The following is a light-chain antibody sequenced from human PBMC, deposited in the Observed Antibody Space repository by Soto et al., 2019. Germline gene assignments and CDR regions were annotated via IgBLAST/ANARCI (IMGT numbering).Light chain of an antibody. CDR1: SSDVGGYNY. CDR3: SSYTSSSTRV. Sequence: QSALTQPASVSGSPGQSITISCTGTSSDVGGYNYVSWYQQHPGKAPNLMIYDVSNRPSGVSNRFSGSKSGNTASLTISVLHAEDEAYYYCSSYTSSSTRVFGGGTQLTVL. V-gene: IGLV2-14*01. J-gene: IGLJ2*01. CDR2: DVS.